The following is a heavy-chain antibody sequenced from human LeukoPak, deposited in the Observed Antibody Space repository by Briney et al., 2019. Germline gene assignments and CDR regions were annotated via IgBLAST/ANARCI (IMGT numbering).Heavy chain of an antibody. Sequence: GGSLRLSCAASGFTSSGYWMHWVRQAPGKGLVWVSRVATGGTGPSYADSVKGRFTISRDNAKNTLYLQMNSLSAEDTAVYFCARDMGPYGGSPGASWGQGTLVTVSS. CDR2: VATGGTGP. J-gene: IGHJ5*02. V-gene: IGHV3-74*01. D-gene: IGHD4-23*01. CDR1: GFTSSGYW. CDR3: ARDMGPYGGSPGAS.